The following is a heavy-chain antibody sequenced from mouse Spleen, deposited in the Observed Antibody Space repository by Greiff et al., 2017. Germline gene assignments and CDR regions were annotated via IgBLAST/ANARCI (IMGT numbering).Heavy chain of an antibody. Sequence: EVQLVESGGGLVKPGGSLKLSCAASGFTFSSYAMSWVRQTPEKRLEWVATISSGGSYTYYPDSVKGRFTISRDNAKNTLYLHMSSLRSEDTAMYYCARGMTTVVADYLDYWGQGTTLTVSS. CDR2: ISSGGSYT. D-gene: IGHD1-1*01. V-gene: IGHV5-9-3*01. CDR3: ARGMTTVVADYLDY. J-gene: IGHJ2*01. CDR1: GFTFSSYA.